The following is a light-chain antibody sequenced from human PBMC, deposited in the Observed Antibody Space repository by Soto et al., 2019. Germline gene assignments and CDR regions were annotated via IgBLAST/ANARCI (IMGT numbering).Light chain of an antibody. V-gene: IGKV3-20*01. CDR3: QQYGSSPWT. J-gene: IGKJ1*01. CDR1: QSVSSSY. CDR2: GAS. Sequence: ERVLTQCAGTLALSTGERATRSCGASQSVSSSYLAWYQQKSGQAPRLLIYGASSRATGIPDRFSGSGSGADFTLTIIRLEPQDFAVYSCQQYGSSPWTFGQGTKVDIK.